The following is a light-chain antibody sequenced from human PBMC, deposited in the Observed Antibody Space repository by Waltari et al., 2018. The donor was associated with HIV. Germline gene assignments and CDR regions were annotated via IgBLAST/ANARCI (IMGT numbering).Light chain of an antibody. CDR2: RKD. CDR3: ASWDDKLSHWV. CDR1: NSNIGTNF. J-gene: IGLJ3*02. V-gene: IGLV1-47*01. Sequence: QSVLTQPPSASRSPGQRVLMSCSGTNSNIGTNFVPWFQQVPGGAPKPFIYRKDQRPSGVPDRFSAAKSGSSASLAITGLQSDDEASYYCASWDDKLSHWVFGGGTKLTV.